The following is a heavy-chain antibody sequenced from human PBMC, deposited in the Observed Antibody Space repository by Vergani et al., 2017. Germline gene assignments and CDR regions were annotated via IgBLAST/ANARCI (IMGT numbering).Heavy chain of an antibody. Sequence: QVQLVQSGAEVKKPGSSVKVSCKASGGTFSSYTISWVRQAPGQGLEWMGRIIPILGIANYAQKLQGRVTITADKSTSTAYMELSSLRSEDTAVYYCARDPGFGELFFYYGMDVWGQGTTVTVSS. V-gene: IGHV1-69*08. CDR1: GGTFSSYT. D-gene: IGHD3-10*01. J-gene: IGHJ6*02. CDR3: ARDPGFGELFFYYGMDV. CDR2: IIPILGIA.